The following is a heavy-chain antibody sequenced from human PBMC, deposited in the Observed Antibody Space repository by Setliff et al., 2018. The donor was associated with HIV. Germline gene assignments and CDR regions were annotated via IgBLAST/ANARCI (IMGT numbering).Heavy chain of an antibody. CDR1: GYTFTNYW. CDR2: IYPGDSDT. D-gene: IGHD1-26*01. Sequence: PGESLKISCKGSGYTFTNYWIGWVRQMPGKGLEWMGIIYPGDSDTRYSPSFQGQVTISADKSISTAYLQWSSLKASDSAMYYCARFWNSGSYRDAFDIWGQGTMVTVS. J-gene: IGHJ3*02. V-gene: IGHV5-51*01. CDR3: ARFWNSGSYRDAFDI.